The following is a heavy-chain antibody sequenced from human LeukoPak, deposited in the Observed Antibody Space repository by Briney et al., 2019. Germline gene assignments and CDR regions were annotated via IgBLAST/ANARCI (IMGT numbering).Heavy chain of an antibody. V-gene: IGHV1-2*02. J-gene: IGHJ4*02. CDR1: GYTFTGYY. Sequence: ASVKVSCKASGYTFTGYYMHWVRQAPGQGLEWMGWINPNSGGTNYAQKFQGRVTMTRDMSISTAYMELSRLRSDDTAVYYCARGRGYLWFGELPFDYWGQGTLVTVSS. CDR2: INPNSGGT. D-gene: IGHD3-10*01. CDR3: ARGRGYLWFGELPFDY.